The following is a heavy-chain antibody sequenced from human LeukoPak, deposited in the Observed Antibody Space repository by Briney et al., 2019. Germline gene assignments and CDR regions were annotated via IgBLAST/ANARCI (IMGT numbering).Heavy chain of an antibody. CDR2: IKQDGSEK. D-gene: IGHD2-8*01. Sequence: PGGSLRLYCAASGFTFSSYWMSWGRPAPGKGLEWVANIKQDGSEKYYVDSVKGRFTISRDNAKNSLYLQMNSLRAEDTAVYYCAREQMVYYYYMDVWGKGTTVTVSS. CDR1: GFTFSSYW. J-gene: IGHJ6*03. V-gene: IGHV3-7*01. CDR3: AREQMVYYYYMDV.